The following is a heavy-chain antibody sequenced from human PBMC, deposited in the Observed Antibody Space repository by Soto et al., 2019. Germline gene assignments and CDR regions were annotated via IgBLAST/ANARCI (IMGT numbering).Heavy chain of an antibody. CDR3: ARALGASTRDRFCSRGTCFVAGVN. V-gene: IGHV1-69*01. CDR1: GGNFNTYA. D-gene: IGHD2-15*01. CDR2: IIPMFDTT. Sequence: QVQLLQSGAEVRRPGSSVKVSCKASGGNFNTYAITWVRQAPGQGLDWMGGIIPMFDTTTYAPKFQGRVTMSEDESTRTAYLGMSSLTSEDTAVYYCARALGASTRDRFCSRGTCFVAGVNWGQRTLVNVSS. J-gene: IGHJ4*02.